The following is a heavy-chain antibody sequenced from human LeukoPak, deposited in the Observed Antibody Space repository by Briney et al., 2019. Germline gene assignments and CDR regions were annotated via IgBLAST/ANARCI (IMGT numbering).Heavy chain of an antibody. V-gene: IGHV3-74*01. CDR3: TRGNLAAGGAFDI. CDR1: GFTFSSSW. D-gene: IGHD6-13*01. J-gene: IGHJ3*02. CDR2: IHREESTI. Sequence: GGSLRLSCAGSGFTFSSSWIHWVRQDPGKGLVWVSRIHREESTISYADSVKGRFTISRDNAKNTLCLQMNSLRAEDTAVYYCTRGNLAAGGAFDIWGQGTVVTVSS.